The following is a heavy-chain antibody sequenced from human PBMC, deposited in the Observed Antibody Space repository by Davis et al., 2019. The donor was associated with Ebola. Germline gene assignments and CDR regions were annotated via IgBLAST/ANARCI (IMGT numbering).Heavy chain of an antibody. CDR2: IWYNGVHK. CDR3: ARGALRWRNWFDP. CDR1: GFTFNTYG. Sequence: GGSLRLSCAASGFTFNTYGMHWVRQAPGKGLEWLAIIWYNGVHKYYADSVKGRFTISRDTSTNTLYLQMNSLRDEDTAVYYCARGALRWRNWFDPWGQGTLVTVSS. J-gene: IGHJ5*02. V-gene: IGHV3-33*01. D-gene: IGHD4-23*01.